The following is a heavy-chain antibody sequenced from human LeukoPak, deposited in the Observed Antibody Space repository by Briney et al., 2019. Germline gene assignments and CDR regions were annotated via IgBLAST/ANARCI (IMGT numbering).Heavy chain of an antibody. Sequence: ASVKVSCKASGGTFSSYAISWVRQAPGQGLEGMGRIIPIFGTANYAQKFQGRVTINTDESTSTAYMALSSLRSEDTAVYYCASEWWELLRNDAFDIWGQGTMVTVSS. CDR3: ASEWWELLRNDAFDI. D-gene: IGHD1-26*01. CDR2: IIPIFGTA. CDR1: GGTFSSYA. J-gene: IGHJ3*02. V-gene: IGHV1-69*05.